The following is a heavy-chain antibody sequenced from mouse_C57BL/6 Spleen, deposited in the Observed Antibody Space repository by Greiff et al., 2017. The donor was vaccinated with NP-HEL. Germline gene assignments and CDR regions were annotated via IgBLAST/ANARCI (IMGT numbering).Heavy chain of an antibody. J-gene: IGHJ4*01. CDR1: GYTFTSYG. Sequence: QVQLKESGAELARPGASVKLSCKASGYTFTSYGISWVKQRTGQGLEWIGEIYPRSGNTYYNEKFKGKATLTADKSSSTAYMELRSLTSEDSAVYFCAAVDYDYDYYAMDYWGQGTSVTVSS. D-gene: IGHD2-4*01. V-gene: IGHV1-81*01. CDR3: AAVDYDYDYYAMDY. CDR2: IYPRSGNT.